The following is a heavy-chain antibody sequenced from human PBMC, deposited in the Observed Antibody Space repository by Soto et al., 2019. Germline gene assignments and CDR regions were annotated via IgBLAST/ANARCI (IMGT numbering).Heavy chain of an antibody. D-gene: IGHD3-10*01. J-gene: IGHJ4*02. CDR1: GGTFSSYA. V-gene: IGHV1-69*13. CDR2: IIPIFGTA. Sequence: GASVKVSCKASGGTFSSYAISWVRQAPGQGLELMGGIIPIFGTANYAQRFQGRVTITADESTSTAYMELSSLRSEDTAVYYCARGQTTYYYGSGSYKLRGGPDYFDYWGQGTLVTVYS. CDR3: ARGQTTYYYGSGSYKLRGGPDYFDY.